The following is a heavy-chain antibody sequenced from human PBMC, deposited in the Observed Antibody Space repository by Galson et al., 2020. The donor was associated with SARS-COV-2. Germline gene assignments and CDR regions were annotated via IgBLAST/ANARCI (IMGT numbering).Heavy chain of an antibody. Sequence: GESLKISCAASGFAFSSYAMSWVRQAPGKGLEWVAAISASGSGTNYADSVKGRFTISRDNSKNTLYLQLSSLRAEDTAIYYCAKDRDGTGWYPFDYWGQGTLVTVSS. CDR1: GFAFSSYA. CDR2: ISASGSGT. D-gene: IGHD6-19*01. CDR3: AKDRDGTGWYPFDY. J-gene: IGHJ4*02. V-gene: IGHV3-23*01.